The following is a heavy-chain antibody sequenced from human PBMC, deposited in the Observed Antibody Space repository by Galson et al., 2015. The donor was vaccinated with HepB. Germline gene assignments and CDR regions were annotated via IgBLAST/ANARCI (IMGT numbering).Heavy chain of an antibody. J-gene: IGHJ3*02. CDR2: IYYSGST. V-gene: IGHV4-39*01. D-gene: IGHD2-21*02. CDR3: ARHVGPAYCGGDCYSYAFDI. CDR1: GGSISSSSYY. Sequence: ETLSLTCTVSGGSISSSSYYWGWIRQPPGKGLEWIGSIYYSGSTYYNPSLKSRVTISVDTSKNQFSLKLSSVTAADTAVYYCARHVGPAYCGGDCYSYAFDIWGQGTMVTVSS.